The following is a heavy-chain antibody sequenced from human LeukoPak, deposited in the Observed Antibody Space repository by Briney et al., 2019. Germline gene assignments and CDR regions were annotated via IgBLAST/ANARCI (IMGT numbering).Heavy chain of an antibody. Sequence: GGSLRLSCAASGFTFSSYAMSWVRQAPGKGLEWVSSISSSSSYIYYADSVKGRFTISRDNSKNTLYLQMNSLRAEDTAVYYCAKDRARELPYYFDYWGQGTLVTVSS. CDR3: AKDRARELPYYFDY. V-gene: IGHV3-23*01. D-gene: IGHD1-26*01. CDR2: ISSSSSYI. CDR1: GFTFSSYA. J-gene: IGHJ4*02.